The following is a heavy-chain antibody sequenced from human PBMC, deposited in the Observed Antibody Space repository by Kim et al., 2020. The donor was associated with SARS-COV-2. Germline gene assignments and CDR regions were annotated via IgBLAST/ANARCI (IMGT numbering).Heavy chain of an antibody. CDR3: TSNKAVAGPYYYYYYGMDV. D-gene: IGHD6-19*01. CDR2: IRSKANSYAT. CDR1: GFTFSGSA. V-gene: IGHV3-73*01. Sequence: GGSLRLSCAASGFTFSGSAMHWVRQASGKGLEWVGRIRSKANSYATAYAASVKGRFTISRDDSKNTAYLQMNSLKTEDTAVYYCTSNKAVAGPYYYYYYGMDVWGQGTTVTVSS. J-gene: IGHJ6*02.